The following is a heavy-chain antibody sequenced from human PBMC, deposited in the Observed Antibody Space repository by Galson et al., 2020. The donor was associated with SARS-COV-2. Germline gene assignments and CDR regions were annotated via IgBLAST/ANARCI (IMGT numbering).Heavy chain of an antibody. CDR1: GYTFTNYD. CDR2: MNPKSGNT. J-gene: IGHJ5*02. D-gene: IGHD5-18*01. CDR3: ARVWERGFSYGHWFDP. V-gene: IGHV1-8*01. Sequence: ASVKVSCKASGYTFTNYDINWVRQATGQGLEWMGWMNPKSGNTGYVQKFQGRLTMTRDTSISTAYMELSSLRYEDTAVYYCARVWERGFSYGHWFDPWGQGTLVTVSS.